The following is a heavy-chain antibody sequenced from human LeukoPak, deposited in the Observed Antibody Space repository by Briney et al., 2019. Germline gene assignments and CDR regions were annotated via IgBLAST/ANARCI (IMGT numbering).Heavy chain of an antibody. CDR1: GGTFSSYA. CDR3: ARVVGLTGYSSSWYSGYYYYMDV. D-gene: IGHD6-13*01. V-gene: IGHV1-69*13. CDR2: IIPIFGTA. J-gene: IGHJ6*03. Sequence: GASVKVPCKASGGTFSSYAISWVRQAPGQGLEWMGGIIPIFGTANYAQKFQGRVTITADESTSTAYMELSSLRSEDTAVYYCARVVGLTGYSSSWYSGYYYYMDVWGKGTTVTVSS.